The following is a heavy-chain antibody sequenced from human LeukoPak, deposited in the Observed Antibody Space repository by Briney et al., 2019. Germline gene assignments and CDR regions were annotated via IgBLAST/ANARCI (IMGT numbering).Heavy chain of an antibody. CDR3: ARGFKAVPYYYYMDV. V-gene: IGHV3-30*03. CDR1: GFTFSSYG. J-gene: IGHJ6*03. CDR2: ISYDGSNK. D-gene: IGHD2-15*01. Sequence: GGSLRLSCAASGFTFSSYGMHWVRQAPGKGLEWVAVISYDGSNKYYADSVKGRFTISRDNSKNTLYLQMNSLRAEDTAVYYCARGFKAVPYYYYMDVWGKGTTVTVSS.